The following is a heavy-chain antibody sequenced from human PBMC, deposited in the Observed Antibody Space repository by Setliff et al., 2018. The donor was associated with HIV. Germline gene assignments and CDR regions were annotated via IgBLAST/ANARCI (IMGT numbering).Heavy chain of an antibody. J-gene: IGHJ4*02. V-gene: IGHV3-33*01. CDR2: IWSDETTK. D-gene: IGHD3-16*01. CDR3: ARGRCSDAACLFDY. Sequence: GGSLRLSCATSGFSFRSYGMHWVRQAPGKGLEWVALIWSDETTKYYADSVEGRFTISRDNAKNSLYLQMDNLTVDDTAVYFCARGRCSDAACLFDYWGQGTLVTVSS. CDR1: GFSFRSYG.